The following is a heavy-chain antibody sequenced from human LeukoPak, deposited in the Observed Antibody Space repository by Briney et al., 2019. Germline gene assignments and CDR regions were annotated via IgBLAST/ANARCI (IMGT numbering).Heavy chain of an antibody. CDR1: GFNFHRYT. CDR3: AKELDTMFFDY. J-gene: IGHJ4*02. V-gene: IGHV3-43*01. CDR2: AGWAGGTT. Sequence: TGGSLRLSCATSGFNFHRYTIHWVRQAPGKGLEWVSLAGWAGGTTYYSDSVRGRFTIPRDSGRNSVYLQMNSLTTDDTAFYFCAKELDTMFFDYWGQGALVTVSS. D-gene: IGHD3-10*02.